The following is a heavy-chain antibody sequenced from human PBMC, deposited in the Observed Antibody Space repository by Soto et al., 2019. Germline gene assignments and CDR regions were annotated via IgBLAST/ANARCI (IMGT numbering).Heavy chain of an antibody. CDR1: GFTFSSYG. V-gene: IGHV3-30*18. CDR2: ISYDGSNK. J-gene: IGHJ5*02. D-gene: IGHD2-2*01. Sequence: GGSLRLSCAASGFTFSSYGMHWVRQAPGKGLEWVAVISYDGSNKYYADSVKGRFTISRDNSKNTLYLQMNSLRAEDTAVYYCAKDRPLGGYCSSTSCGYSSGWYEYNWFDPWGQGTLVTVSS. CDR3: AKDRPLGGYCSSTSCGYSSGWYEYNWFDP.